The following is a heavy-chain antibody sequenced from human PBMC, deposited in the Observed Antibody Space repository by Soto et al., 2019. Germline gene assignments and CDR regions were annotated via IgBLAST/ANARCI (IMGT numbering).Heavy chain of an antibody. CDR3: AHKGPEDWPLDY. D-gene: IGHD3-9*01. J-gene: IGHJ4*02. V-gene: IGHV2-5*02. Sequence: QITLKESGPTLVRPTQTLTLTCAFSGFSLSTSGVGVGWIRQPPGKALEWLAVIYWDDSKHYSPSLRSRLTITKDTAKNPVGLTMTNMDPMDTGTYYCAHKGPEDWPLDYWGQGTLVTVSS. CDR2: IYWDDSK. CDR1: GFSLSTSGVG.